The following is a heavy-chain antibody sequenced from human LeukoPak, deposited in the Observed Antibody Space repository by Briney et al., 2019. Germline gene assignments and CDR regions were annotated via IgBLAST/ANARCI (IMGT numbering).Heavy chain of an antibody. CDR3: ARTYYYGSGSYYNYFDY. CDR1: GGSISSYY. Sequence: SETLSLTCTVSGGSISSYYWSWIRQPPGKGLEWIGYIYYSGSTNYNPSLKSRVTISVDTSKNQFSLKLSSVTAADTAVYYCARTYYYGSGSYYNYFDYWGQGTLVTVSS. D-gene: IGHD3-10*01. CDR2: IYYSGST. J-gene: IGHJ4*02. V-gene: IGHV4-59*08.